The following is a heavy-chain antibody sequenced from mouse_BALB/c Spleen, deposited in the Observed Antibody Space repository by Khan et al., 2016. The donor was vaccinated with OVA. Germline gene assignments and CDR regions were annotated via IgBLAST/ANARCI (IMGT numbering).Heavy chain of an antibody. CDR2: IYPGSGST. J-gene: IGHJ3*01. CDR3: ARSPYGNSFAY. Sequence: QVQLKQSGPELVKPGASVKMSCKASGYTFTDYIMSWVKQRTGQGLEWIGEIYPGSGSTYYNEKFKGKATLTADTSSNTAYMHLSSLTSEDSAVYFYARSPYGNSFAYWGQGTLVTVSA. V-gene: IGHV1-77*01. D-gene: IGHD2-1*01. CDR1: GYTFTDYI.